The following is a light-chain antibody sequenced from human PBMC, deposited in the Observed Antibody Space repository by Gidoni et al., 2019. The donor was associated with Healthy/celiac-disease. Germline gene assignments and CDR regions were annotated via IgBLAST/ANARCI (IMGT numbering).Light chain of an antibody. CDR3: QQSYSTPPMYT. J-gene: IGKJ2*01. Sequence: DIQMTQSPSSLSASVGDRVTITCRASQSISSYLNWYQQKPGKAPKLLIYAASSLQSGVPSRFSGSGSGTDFTLIISSLQPEDFATYYCQQSYSTPPMYTFGQGTKLEIK. CDR2: AAS. CDR1: QSISSY. V-gene: IGKV1-39*01.